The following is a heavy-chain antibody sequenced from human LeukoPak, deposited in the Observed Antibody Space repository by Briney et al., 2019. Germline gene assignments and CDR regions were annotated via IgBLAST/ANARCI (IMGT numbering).Heavy chain of an antibody. CDR2: MRPDTGLT. J-gene: IGHJ3*02. CDR1: GYTFSSHN. CDR3: ARGHVGGHDAFDI. Sequence: ASVKVSCKASGYTFSSHNINWVRQVSGHGLEWMGWMRPDTGLTGYAQKFRGRVTMTRDTSTNTSYMELSSLRSDDTAVYYCARGHVGGHDAFDIWGQGTMVTVSS. V-gene: IGHV1-8*01.